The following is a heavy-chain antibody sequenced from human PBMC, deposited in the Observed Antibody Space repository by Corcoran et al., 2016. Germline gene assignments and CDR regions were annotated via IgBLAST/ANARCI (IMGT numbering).Heavy chain of an antibody. V-gene: IGHV3-33*01. D-gene: IGHD3-22*01. CDR1: GFTFSSYG. CDR3: ARELPYDYYDSSGYYPYGMDV. J-gene: IGHJ6*02. CDR2: IWYDGSNK. Sequence: QVQLVESGGGVVQPGRSLRLSCAASGFTFSSYGMHWVRQAPGKGLEWVAVIWYDGSNKYYADSVKGRFTISRDNSKNTLYLQMNSLRAEDTAVYYCARELPYDYYDSSGYYPYGMDVWGQGTTVTVSS.